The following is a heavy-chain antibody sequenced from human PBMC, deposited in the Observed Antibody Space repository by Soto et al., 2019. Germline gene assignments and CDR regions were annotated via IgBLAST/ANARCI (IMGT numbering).Heavy chain of an antibody. J-gene: IGHJ5*02. CDR1: GFTFSSYA. CDR2: ISGSGGST. CDR3: AKARRQQPSGGWFDP. Sequence: EVQLLESGGGLVQPGGSLRLSCAASGFTFSSYAMSWVRQAPGTGLEWVSAISGSGGSTYYADSVKGRFTISRDNSKNTLYLQMNSLRAEDTAVYYCAKARRQQPSGGWFDPWGQGTLVTVSS. D-gene: IGHD6-13*01. V-gene: IGHV3-23*01.